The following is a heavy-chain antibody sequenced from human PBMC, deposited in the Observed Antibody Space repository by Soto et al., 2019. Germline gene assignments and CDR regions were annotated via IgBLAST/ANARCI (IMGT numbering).Heavy chain of an antibody. D-gene: IGHD3-22*01. V-gene: IGHV1-18*01. Sequence: ASVKVSCKASGYTFTSYGISWVRQAPGQGLEWMGWITAYNGNTNYAQKLQGRVTVTTDTSTNTANMELRSLRSDDTAVYYCARDHGCSSGCYNFDYWGQGTLVTVSS. CDR1: GYTFTSYG. CDR2: ITAYNGNT. J-gene: IGHJ4*02. CDR3: ARDHGCSSGCYNFDY.